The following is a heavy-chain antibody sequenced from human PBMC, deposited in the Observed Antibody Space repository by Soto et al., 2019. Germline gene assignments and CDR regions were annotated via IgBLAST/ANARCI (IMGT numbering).Heavy chain of an antibody. D-gene: IGHD2-15*01. CDR2: FYPGDSTS. Sequence: GESLKISCKTSGYSFISYWVAWVRQLPWKGLEWMGTFYPGDSTSTYSPSFQGQVTISVDKSISTAYLQLSSLKASDTAMYYCARIIGYCRNNDCSWTFDIWGQGTMVTVSS. J-gene: IGHJ3*02. V-gene: IGHV5-51*01. CDR1: GYSFISYW. CDR3: ARIIGYCRNNDCSWTFDI.